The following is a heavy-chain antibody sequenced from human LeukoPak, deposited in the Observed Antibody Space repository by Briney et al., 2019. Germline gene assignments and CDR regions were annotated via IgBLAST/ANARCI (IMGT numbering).Heavy chain of an antibody. D-gene: IGHD3-3*01. CDR3: ASRDFWRGNDF. Sequence: SETLSLTCTVSGGSISSGSYYWSWIRQPAGKGLEWIVRINTSGSTNYNPSLKSRVTISVDTYKNQFSLKLSSGTAAAAAEYFCASRDFWRGNDFWGQRTLVRVS. CDR2: INTSGST. J-gene: IGHJ4*02. CDR1: GGSISSGSYY. V-gene: IGHV4-61*02.